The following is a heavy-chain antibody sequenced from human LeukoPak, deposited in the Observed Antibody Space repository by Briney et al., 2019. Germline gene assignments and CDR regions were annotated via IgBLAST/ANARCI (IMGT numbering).Heavy chain of an antibody. D-gene: IGHD3-10*01. V-gene: IGHV3-23*01. CDR2: ISDSGGIT. CDR3: ARKRGSTDYYFDY. CDR1: GFTFSVYA. Sequence: GGSLRLSCAASGFTFSVYAMRWVRQAPGKGLEWVSSISDSGGITYYADSVKGRFTVSRGNSKNTLYLQMNSLRAEDTAVYYCARKRGSTDYYFDYWGQGTLVTVSS. J-gene: IGHJ4*02.